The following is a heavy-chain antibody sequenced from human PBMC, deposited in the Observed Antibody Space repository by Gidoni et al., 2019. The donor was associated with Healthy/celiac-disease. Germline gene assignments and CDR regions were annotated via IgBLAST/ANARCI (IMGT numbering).Heavy chain of an antibody. CDR1: GGSFIGYY. D-gene: IGHD3-10*01. Sequence: QVQLQQWCAGLLTPSATLSLTCAVYGGSFIGYYWSWIRQPPGKGLEWIGEINHSGSTNYNPSLKSRVTISVDTSKNQFSLKLSSVTAADTAVYYCARGDYYCPWSYPLYYYYYGMYVWGQGTTATVSS. J-gene: IGHJ6*02. V-gene: IGHV4-34*01. CDR3: ARGDYYCPWSYPLYYYYYGMYV. CDR2: INHSGST.